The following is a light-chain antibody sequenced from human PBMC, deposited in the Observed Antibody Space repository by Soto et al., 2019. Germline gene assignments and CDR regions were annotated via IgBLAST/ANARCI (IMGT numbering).Light chain of an antibody. Sequence: DIQLTQSPSSLSASVGDRVTITCRASQSISSYLNWYQQKPGKAPKLLLYAASSLQSGVPSRFSGSGSGTDFTLTISSLQPEDFATYYCQQSYSTPPLTFCGGTKVEIK. CDR3: QQSYSTPPLT. CDR1: QSISSY. CDR2: AAS. J-gene: IGKJ4*01. V-gene: IGKV1-39*01.